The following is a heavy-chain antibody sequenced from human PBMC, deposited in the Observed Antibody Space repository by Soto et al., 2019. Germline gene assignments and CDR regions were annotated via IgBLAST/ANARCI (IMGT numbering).Heavy chain of an antibody. CDR2: IYSGGTT. J-gene: IGHJ5*02. CDR1: GFTVSNTY. Sequence: GGSLRLSCAASGFTVSNTYMSWVRQAPGKGLEWVSVIYSGGTTYYADSVKGRFTISRDNSKNTLYLQMNSLRAEDTAIYYCARASNEFWSGYYWSWFDPWGQGTLVTVSS. D-gene: IGHD3-3*01. CDR3: ARASNEFWSGYYWSWFDP. V-gene: IGHV3-66*01.